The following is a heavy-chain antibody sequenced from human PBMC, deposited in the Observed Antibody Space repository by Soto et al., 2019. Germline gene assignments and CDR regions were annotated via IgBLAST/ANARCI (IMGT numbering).Heavy chain of an antibody. CDR1: GGTFSNYP. J-gene: IGHJ2*01. CDR2: IIPIFGTV. D-gene: IGHD5-12*01. Sequence: QVQLVQSGAEVKKPGSSVKDSCKASGGTFSNYPISWVRQAPGQGLEWMGGIIPIFGTVNYAQKFQGRVTITAAESTSTAYMELSSLRSEDTAVYYCARGNHRWLQLWYFDLWGRGTLVTVSS. V-gene: IGHV1-69*12. CDR3: ARGNHRWLQLWYFDL.